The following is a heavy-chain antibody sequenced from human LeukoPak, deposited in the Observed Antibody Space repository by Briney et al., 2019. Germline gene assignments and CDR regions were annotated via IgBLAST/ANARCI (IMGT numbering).Heavy chain of an antibody. Sequence: SVKVSCKASGGTFSSYAISWVRQAPGQGLEWMGGIIPIFGTANYAQKFQGRVTITADESTSTAYMEVSSLRSEDTAVYYCARDGRGLGFYYYYMDVWGKGTTVTVSS. CDR2: IIPIFGTA. CDR1: GGTFSSYA. CDR3: ARDGRGLGFYYYYMDV. V-gene: IGHV1-69*13. J-gene: IGHJ6*03.